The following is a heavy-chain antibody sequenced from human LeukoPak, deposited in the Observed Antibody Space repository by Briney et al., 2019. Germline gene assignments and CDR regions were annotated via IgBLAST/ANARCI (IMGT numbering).Heavy chain of an antibody. CDR2: ISGSGGST. V-gene: IGHV3-23*01. Sequence: GGSLRLSCAASGFTFSSYAMSWVRQAPGKGLEWVSAISGSGGSTYYADSVKGRFTISRDNSENTLYLQMHSLRTEDTAVYYWAKGDDWNDVGYFDYWGQGTLVSVSS. CDR1: GFTFSSYA. D-gene: IGHD1-1*01. CDR3: AKGDDWNDVGYFDY. J-gene: IGHJ4*02.